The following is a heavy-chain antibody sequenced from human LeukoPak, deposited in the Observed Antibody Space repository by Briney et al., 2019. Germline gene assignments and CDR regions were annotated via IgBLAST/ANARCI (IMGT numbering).Heavy chain of an antibody. CDR3: ARDRGNNWFDP. D-gene: IGHD6-13*01. CDR1: GGSISSYY. Sequence: SETLSLTCTVSGGSISSYYWSWIRQPPGKGLEWIGYIYYSGSTNYNPSLKSRVTISVDTSKNQFSLKLSSVTAADTAVYYCARDRGNNWFDPWGQGTLVTVSS. V-gene: IGHV4-59*01. J-gene: IGHJ5*02. CDR2: IYYSGST.